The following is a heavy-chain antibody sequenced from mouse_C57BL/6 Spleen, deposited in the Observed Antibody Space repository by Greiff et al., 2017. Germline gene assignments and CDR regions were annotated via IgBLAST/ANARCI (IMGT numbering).Heavy chain of an antibody. CDR2: IYPGDGDP. J-gene: IGHJ3*01. V-gene: IGHV1-82*01. CDR3: ARALYGTSLVAPFGY. Sequence: VQLQQSGPELVKPGASVQISCKASGYAFSSSWLNWVKQRPGKGLEWIGRIYPGDGDPNSNGKFKGKATLTADKSSSSAYSQLSSLTSEDSAVFFGARALYGTSLVAPFGYWGQGTLVTVSA. D-gene: IGHD2-1*01. CDR1: GYAFSSSW.